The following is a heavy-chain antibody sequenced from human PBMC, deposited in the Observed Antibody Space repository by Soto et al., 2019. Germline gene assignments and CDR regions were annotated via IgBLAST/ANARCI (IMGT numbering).Heavy chain of an antibody. CDR1: VGSISSCDYY. D-gene: IGHD2-15*01. Sequence: SETLSLTCTVSVGSISSCDYYWSWIRQPPGKGLEWIGYIYYSGSTYYNPSLKSRVTISVDTSKNQFSLKLSSVTAADTAVYYCARQPVDAYFDYWGQGTLVTVSS. V-gene: IGHV4-30-4*01. CDR2: IYYSGST. CDR3: ARQPVDAYFDY. J-gene: IGHJ4*02.